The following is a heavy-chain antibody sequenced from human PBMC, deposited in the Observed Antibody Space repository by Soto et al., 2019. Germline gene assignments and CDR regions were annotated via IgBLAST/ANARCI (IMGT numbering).Heavy chain of an antibody. CDR3: ATRPKSREWLPYFDY. CDR2: VFYRGNT. Sequence: PSETLSLTCIVSGGSISRSPYYWGWIRQTPGKGLEWIASVFYRGNTFYNPSLQSRATISLDTSKNQFTLKLSSVTAADTAVYYCATRPKSREWLPYFDYWSQGTLVTVSS. CDR1: GGSISRSPYY. V-gene: IGHV4-39*06. D-gene: IGHD6-19*01. J-gene: IGHJ4*02.